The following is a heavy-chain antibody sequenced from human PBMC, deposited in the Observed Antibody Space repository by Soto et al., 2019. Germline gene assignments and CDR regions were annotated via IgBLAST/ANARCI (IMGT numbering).Heavy chain of an antibody. Sequence: QVQLVQSGAEVKKPGSSVKVSCKASGGTFSTYTITWVRQAPGQGLEWMGRIIPIIGIINYAQKFQGRVTISADEXXGXSYMELPGLRSDDTAVYYCAGDPDSHYNDSHASSYPWGQGTLVTVSS. CDR2: IIPIIGII. V-gene: IGHV1-69*08. CDR3: AGDPDSHYNDSHASSYP. J-gene: IGHJ5*02. CDR1: GGTFSTYT. D-gene: IGHD4-4*01.